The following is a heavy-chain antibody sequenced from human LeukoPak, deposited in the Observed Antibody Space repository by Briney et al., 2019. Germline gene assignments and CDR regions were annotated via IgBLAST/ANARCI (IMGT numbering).Heavy chain of an antibody. V-gene: IGHV4-59*12. J-gene: IGHJ4*02. CDR3: ASLKSGYFDY. CDR1: GGSISSYY. Sequence: PSETLSLTCTVSGGSISSYYWSWIRQPPGKGLEWVGYIYYSGSTNYNPSLKSRVTISIDTSKNQFSLKLSSVTAADTAVYYCASLKSGYFDYWGQGTLVTVSS. CDR2: IYYSGST.